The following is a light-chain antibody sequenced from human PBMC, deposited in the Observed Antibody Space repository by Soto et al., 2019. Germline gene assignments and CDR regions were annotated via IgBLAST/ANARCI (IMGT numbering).Light chain of an antibody. Sequence: DIQLTQSPSLLSASVGDRVTITCRASQGISSYLAWYQQPPGKAPKLLIYGASTLQRGVSSRFSGSGSGTEFTLTISSLQPEDFATYYCQHLNTYPRTFGQGTKLEAK. CDR3: QHLNTYPRT. CDR2: GAS. J-gene: IGKJ2*01. CDR1: QGISSY. V-gene: IGKV1-9*01.